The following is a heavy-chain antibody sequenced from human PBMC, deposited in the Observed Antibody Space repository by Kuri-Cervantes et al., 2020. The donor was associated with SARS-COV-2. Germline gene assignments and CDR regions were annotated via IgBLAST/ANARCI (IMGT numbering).Heavy chain of an antibody. CDR2: INHSGGT. D-gene: IGHD6-6*01. CDR3: ARGRAARPYYYYMDV. J-gene: IGHJ6*03. Sequence: GSLRLSCAVYGGSFSGYYWSWIRQPPGKGLEWVGEINHSGGTDYNPSLKSRVTISVDTSKNQFSLKLSSVTAADTAVYYCARGRAARPYYYYMDVWGKGTTVTVSS. CDR1: GGSFSGYY. V-gene: IGHV4-34*01.